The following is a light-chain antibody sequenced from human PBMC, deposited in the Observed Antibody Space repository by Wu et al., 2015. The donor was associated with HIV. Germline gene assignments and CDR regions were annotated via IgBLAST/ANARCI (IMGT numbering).Light chain of an antibody. CDR1: QSVRDD. Sequence: EIVMTQSPATLSVSPGERVTLSCRASQSVRDDLAWYQQKPGQAPRLLIYGISTRAAGIPARFSGRGSGTDFTLTISGLQTEDFAVYYCQQYNNWPLTFGQGTKVDLK. V-gene: IGKV3-15*01. J-gene: IGKJ1*01. CDR3: QQYNNWPLT. CDR2: GIS.